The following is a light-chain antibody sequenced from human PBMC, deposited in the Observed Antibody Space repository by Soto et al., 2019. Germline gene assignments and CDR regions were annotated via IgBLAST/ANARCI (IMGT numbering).Light chain of an antibody. CDR2: DAS. Sequence: DIQMTQSPSTLSASVGARVTITCRASQSISYWLAWYQQKPGKAPKLLIYDASGLESGVASRFSGSGSGTEFTLTISSLQPDDFATYYCKQYNSYYPTFGQGTKVEIK. J-gene: IGKJ1*01. V-gene: IGKV1-5*01. CDR3: KQYNSYYPT. CDR1: QSISYW.